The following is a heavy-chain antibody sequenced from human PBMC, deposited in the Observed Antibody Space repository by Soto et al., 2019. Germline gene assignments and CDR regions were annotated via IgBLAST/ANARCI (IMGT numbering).Heavy chain of an antibody. J-gene: IGHJ5*02. D-gene: IGHD3-3*01. CDR2: IIPIFGTA. V-gene: IGHV1-69*13. Sequence: GASVKVSCKASGYTFTSYGISWVRQAPGQGLEWMGGIIPIFGTANYAQKFQGRVTITADESTSTAYMELSSLRSEDTAVYYCARGIRDFWSGYLAWGQGTLVTVSS. CDR1: GYTFTSYG. CDR3: ARGIRDFWSGYLA.